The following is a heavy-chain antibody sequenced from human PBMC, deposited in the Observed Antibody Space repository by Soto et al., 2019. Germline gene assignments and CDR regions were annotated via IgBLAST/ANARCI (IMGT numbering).Heavy chain of an antibody. V-gene: IGHV3-74*01. CDR3: AREGSSSWYLPIDY. Sequence: GGSLRLSCAASGFTFSSYWMHWVRQAPGKGLVWVSRINSDGSSTSYADSVKGRFTISRDNAKNTLYLQMNSLRAEDTAVYYCAREGSSSWYLPIDYWGQGTLVTVSS. CDR1: GFTFSSYW. J-gene: IGHJ4*02. D-gene: IGHD6-13*01. CDR2: INSDGSST.